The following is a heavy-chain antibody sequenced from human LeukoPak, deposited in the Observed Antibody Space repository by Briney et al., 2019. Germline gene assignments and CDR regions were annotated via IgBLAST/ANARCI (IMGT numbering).Heavy chain of an antibody. CDR3: ARHAVYYDILTGYHAEYYFDY. J-gene: IGHJ4*02. CDR1: GYKCNAYW. CDR2: IYPGDSDT. Sequence: GEPLKISCKGSGYKCNAYWIAWVHQMPGKGLEWMGIIYPGDSDTRYSPSFQGQVTISADKSISTAYLQWSSLKASDTAMYYCARHAVYYDILTGYHAEYYFDYWGQGTLVTVSS. V-gene: IGHV5-51*07. D-gene: IGHD3-9*01.